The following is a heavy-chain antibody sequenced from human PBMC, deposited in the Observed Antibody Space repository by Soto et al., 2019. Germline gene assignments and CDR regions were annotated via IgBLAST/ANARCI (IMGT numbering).Heavy chain of an antibody. J-gene: IGHJ6*02. CDR2: ISAYNGNT. CDR3: ARSKYSSSWYYYYYYGMDV. D-gene: IGHD6-13*01. V-gene: IGHV1-18*04. Sequence: QVQLVQSGAEVKKPGASVKVSCKASGYTFTSYGISWVRQAPGQGLEWMGWISAYNGNTNYAQKLQGRVTMTTDTSASTAYMELRGLRSDDTAVYYCARSKYSSSWYYYYYYGMDVWGQGTTVTVSS. CDR1: GYTFTSYG.